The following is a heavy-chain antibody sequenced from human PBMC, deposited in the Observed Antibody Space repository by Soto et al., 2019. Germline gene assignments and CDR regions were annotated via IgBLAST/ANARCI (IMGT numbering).Heavy chain of an antibody. CDR2: ISAYNGNT. CDR1: GYTFTSYG. D-gene: IGHD6-13*01. Sequence: ASVKVSCKASGYTFTSYGISWVRQAPGQGLEWMGWISAYNGNTNYAQKLQGRVTMTTDTSTSTAYMELRSLRSDDTAGYYCARWYRSSWYRGRIGVAEVREGFDPWGQGTLVTVSS. V-gene: IGHV1-18*01. J-gene: IGHJ5*02. CDR3: ARWYRSSWYRGRIGVAEVREGFDP.